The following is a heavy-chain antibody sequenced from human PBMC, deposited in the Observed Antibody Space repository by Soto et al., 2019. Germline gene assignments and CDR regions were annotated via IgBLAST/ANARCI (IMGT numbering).Heavy chain of an antibody. Sequence: EVQLVESGGGLVKPGGSLRLSCAASGFTFSDAWMMWVRQAPGKGLEWVGRIKSRTDGGTTDYAPAVEGRFTISRDDSRDTLYLQMNSLKAEDSALYYCLRGLLSGDYKDYWGQGTLVTVSS. V-gene: IGHV3-15*07. CDR3: LRGLLSGDYKDY. D-gene: IGHD1-26*01. CDR2: IKSRTDGGTT. J-gene: IGHJ4*02. CDR1: GFTFSDAW.